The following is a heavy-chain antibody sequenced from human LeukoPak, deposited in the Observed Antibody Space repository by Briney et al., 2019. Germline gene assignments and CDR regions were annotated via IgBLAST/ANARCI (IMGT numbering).Heavy chain of an antibody. CDR3: APSP. J-gene: IGHJ5*02. CDR1: GFSLSSYW. V-gene: IGHV3-7*01. Sequence: GGSLRLSCAASGFSLSSYWINWVRQAPGKGLEWVANINPAASVKYYVDSVKGQFTISRDNAKNSVYLQMNSLRVEDTAIYYCAPSPWGQGTLVTVSS. CDR2: INPAASVK.